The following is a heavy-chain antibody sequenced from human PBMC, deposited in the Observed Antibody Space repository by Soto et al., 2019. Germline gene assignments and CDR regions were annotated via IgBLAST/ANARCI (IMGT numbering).Heavy chain of an antibody. CDR3: AKSRAFLEWLLFDY. V-gene: IGHV3-30*18. D-gene: IGHD3-3*02. CDR1: GFTFSSYG. CDR2: ISYDGSNK. J-gene: IGHJ4*02. Sequence: GGSLRLSCAASGFTFSSYGMHWVRQAPGKGLEWVAVISYDGSNKYYADSVKGRFTISRDNSKNTLYLQMNSLRAEDTAVYYCAKSRAFLEWLLFDYWGQGTLVTVS.